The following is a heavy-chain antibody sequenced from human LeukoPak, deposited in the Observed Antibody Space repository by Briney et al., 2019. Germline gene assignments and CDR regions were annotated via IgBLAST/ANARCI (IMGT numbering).Heavy chain of an antibody. V-gene: IGHV4-39*07. CDR3: ARDDAEMATNFDY. J-gene: IGHJ4*02. CDR2: IYYSGST. D-gene: IGHD5-24*01. CDR1: GGSISSSSYY. Sequence: SETLSLTCTVSGGSISSSSYYWGWIRQPPGKGLEWIGSIYYSGSTYYNPSLKSRVTISVDTSKNQFSLTLSSVTAADTAVYYCARDDAEMATNFDYWGQGTLVTVSS.